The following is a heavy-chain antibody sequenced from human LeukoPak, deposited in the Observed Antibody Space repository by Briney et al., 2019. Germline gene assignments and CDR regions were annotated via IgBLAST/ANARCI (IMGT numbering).Heavy chain of an antibody. D-gene: IGHD3-22*01. CDR2: IYSGGST. J-gene: IGHJ4*02. CDR3: ARGRYYYDSSGYGY. V-gene: IGHV3-66*01. CDR1: GFTVSSNY. Sequence: PGGSLRLSCAASGFTVSSNYMSWVRQAPGKGLEWVSVIYSGGSTYYADSVKGRFTISRDNSKNTLYLQMNSLRVEDTAVYYCARGRYYYDSSGYGYWGQGTLVTVSS.